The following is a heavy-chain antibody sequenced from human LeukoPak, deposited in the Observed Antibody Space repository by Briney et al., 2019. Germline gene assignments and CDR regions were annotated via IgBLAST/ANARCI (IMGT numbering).Heavy chain of an antibody. D-gene: IGHD2-15*01. J-gene: IGHJ5*02. CDR2: INTNTGAT. Sequence: ASVKVSCQASGYTFTAYYMHWVRQAPGQGLEWMAWINTNTGATKFAQEFQGRVTLTRDTSISTAYMELGRLTSDDTAVYYCAGGTGSSWLDPRGQGTLVTVSS. CDR1: GYTFTAYY. CDR3: AGGTGSSWLDP. V-gene: IGHV1-2*02.